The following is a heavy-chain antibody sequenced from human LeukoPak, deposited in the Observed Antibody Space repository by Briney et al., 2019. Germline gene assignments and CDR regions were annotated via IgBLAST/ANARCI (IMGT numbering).Heavy chain of an antibody. V-gene: IGHV3-30*18. J-gene: IGHJ6*02. D-gene: IGHD4-11*01. CDR1: GFTFSSYG. Sequence: GRSLRLSCAASGFTFSSYGMHWVRQAPGKGLEWVAVISYDGSNKYYADSVKGRFTISRDNSKNTLYLQMNSLRAADTAVYYCAKDTQYYSNYGRGYYYYGMDVWGQGTTVTVSS. CDR3: AKDTQYYSNYGRGYYYYGMDV. CDR2: ISYDGSNK.